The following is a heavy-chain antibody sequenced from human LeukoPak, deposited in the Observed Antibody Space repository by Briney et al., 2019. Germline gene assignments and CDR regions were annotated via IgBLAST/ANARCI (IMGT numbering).Heavy chain of an antibody. Sequence: ASVKVSCKASGYTFTSYGISWVRQAPGQGLEWMGWISAYNGNTNYAQKFQGRVTMTRNTSISTAYMELSSLRSEDTAVYYCARGAYYDSSGYYMVDYWGQGTLVTVSS. CDR3: ARGAYYDSSGYYMVDY. J-gene: IGHJ4*02. D-gene: IGHD3-22*01. CDR2: ISAYNGNT. V-gene: IGHV1-18*01. CDR1: GYTFTSYG.